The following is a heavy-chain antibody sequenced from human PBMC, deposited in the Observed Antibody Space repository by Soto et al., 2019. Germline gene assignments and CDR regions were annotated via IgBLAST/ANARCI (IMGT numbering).Heavy chain of an antibody. CDR3: VMDGTKNLRDRFEP. CDR2: IYATEDT. J-gene: IGHJ5*02. Sequence: QVVLQESGPGVVKPSDTLSLTCNVSGASLSRYYWSWIRQPTGKGLEWIGRIYATEDTDYNSSLKSRISMSVDMSKTQFSLAVRSVTAADNAIYYCVMDGTKNLRDRFEPWGRGILVTVSS. CDR1: GASLSRYY. D-gene: IGHD1-26*01. V-gene: IGHV4-4*07.